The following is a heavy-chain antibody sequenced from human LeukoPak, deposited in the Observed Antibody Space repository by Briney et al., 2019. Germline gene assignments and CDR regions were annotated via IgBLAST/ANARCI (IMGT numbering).Heavy chain of an antibody. Sequence: GGSLRLSCAACGFTFSSYDMHWVRQATGKGLEWVSAIGTAGDTYYPGSVKGQFTISRENAKNSLYLQMNSLRAEDTALYYCAKDRISSSPSKYYYYYYGMDVWGQGTTVTVSS. CDR1: GFTFSSYD. CDR3: AKDRISSSPSKYYYYYYGMDV. D-gene: IGHD6-13*01. V-gene: IGHV3-13*03. CDR2: IGTAGDT. J-gene: IGHJ6*02.